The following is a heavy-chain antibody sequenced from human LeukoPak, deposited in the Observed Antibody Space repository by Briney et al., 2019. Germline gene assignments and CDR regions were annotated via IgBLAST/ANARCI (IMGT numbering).Heavy chain of an antibody. V-gene: IGHV3-23*01. CDR2: FSSSGDTT. D-gene: IGHD2-15*01. CDR3: AKGGPYYYYYMDV. Sequence: GGSLRLSCAASGFTFSTYAMSWVRQAPGKGLEWVSTFSSSGDTTYYADSVKGRFTISRDNSKNTLYLQMNSLRAEDTAVYYCAKGGPYYYYYMDVWGKGTTVTVSS. CDR1: GFTFSTYA. J-gene: IGHJ6*03.